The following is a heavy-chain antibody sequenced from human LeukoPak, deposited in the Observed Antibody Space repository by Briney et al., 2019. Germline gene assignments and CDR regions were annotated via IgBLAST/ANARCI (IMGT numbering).Heavy chain of an antibody. CDR2: IYHSGST. V-gene: IGHV4-38-2*02. J-gene: IGHJ5*02. CDR1: GYSISSGYY. Sequence: SETLSLTCTVSGYSISSGYYWGWIRQPPGKGLEWIGSIYHSGSTYYNPSLKSRVTISVDTSKNQFSLKLSSVTAADTAVYYCARAASDSSGWYSWFDPWGQGTLVTVSS. CDR3: ARAASDSSGWYSWFDP. D-gene: IGHD6-19*01.